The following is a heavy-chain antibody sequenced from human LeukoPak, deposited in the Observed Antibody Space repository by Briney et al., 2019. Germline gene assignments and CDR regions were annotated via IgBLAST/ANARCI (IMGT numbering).Heavy chain of an antibody. J-gene: IGHJ4*02. CDR3: AKVDNWKYGHQDY. V-gene: IGHV3-23*01. CDR1: GFTFSSYA. Sequence: PGGSLRLSCAASGFTFSSYAMSWVRQPPGKGLEWVSAISSSGGSTYYADSVKGRFTISRDNSKNTLYLQMNSLRAEDTAVYYCAKVDNWKYGHQDYWGEETLVTVSS. CDR2: ISSSGGST. D-gene: IGHD1-1*01.